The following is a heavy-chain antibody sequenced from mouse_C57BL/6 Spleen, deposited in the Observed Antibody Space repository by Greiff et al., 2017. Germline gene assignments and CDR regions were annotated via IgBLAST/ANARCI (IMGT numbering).Heavy chain of an antibody. J-gene: IGHJ1*03. D-gene: IGHD1-1*01. CDR2: ISDGGSYT. Sequence: DVQLVESGGGLVKPGGSLKLSCAASGFTFSSYAMSWVRQTPEKRLEWVATISDGGSYTYYPDNVKGRFTISRDNAKNNLYLQMSHLKSEDTAMYYCARETLHYYGSSHWYFDVWGTGTTVTVSS. CDR3: ARETLHYYGSSHWYFDV. CDR1: GFTFSSYA. V-gene: IGHV5-4*01.